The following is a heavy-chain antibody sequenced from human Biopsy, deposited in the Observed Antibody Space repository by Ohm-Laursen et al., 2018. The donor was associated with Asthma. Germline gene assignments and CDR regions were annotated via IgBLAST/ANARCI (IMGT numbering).Heavy chain of an antibody. Sequence: LSLTCVASGFSFSNFAIHWVRQAPGKGLEWVGVISKDASTQDYADSVKGRFTMARDNSKNTLDLQMNSLREEDTAVYYCVRDGTNDAFDIWGQGTVVSVSS. CDR2: ISKDASTQ. D-gene: IGHD1-1*01. V-gene: IGHV3-30*01. CDR1: GFSFSNFA. CDR3: VRDGTNDAFDI. J-gene: IGHJ3*02.